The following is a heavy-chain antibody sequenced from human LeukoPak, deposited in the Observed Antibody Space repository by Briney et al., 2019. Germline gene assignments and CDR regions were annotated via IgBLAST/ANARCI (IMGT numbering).Heavy chain of an antibody. D-gene: IGHD3-10*02. CDR1: GFTFSTYA. V-gene: IGHV3-30-3*01. Sequence: PGRSLRLSCAASGFTFSTYAMHWVRQAPGKGLEWVAVISSDGGNKYYADSVKGRFTISRDSSTLYLQMNSLKSEDTAVYHCARDRPVPYYDYYYNMDVWGQGTTVIVSS. CDR3: ARDRPVPYYDYYYNMDV. CDR2: ISSDGGNK. J-gene: IGHJ6*02.